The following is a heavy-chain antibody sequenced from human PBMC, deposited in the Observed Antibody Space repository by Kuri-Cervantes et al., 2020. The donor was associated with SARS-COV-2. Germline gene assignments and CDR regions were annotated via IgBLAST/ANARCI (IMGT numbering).Heavy chain of an antibody. J-gene: IGHJ6*03. CDR3: AKVAIWSGYYDYYYYMDV. CDR1: GFTFSSYS. V-gene: IGHV3-21*01. D-gene: IGHD3-3*01. CDR2: ISSSSSYI. Sequence: GGCLRLSCADSGFTFSSYSMNWVRQAPGKGLEWVSYISSSSSYIYYADSLKGRFTISRDNSKNTLYLQMNSLRAEDTAVYYCAKVAIWSGYYDYYYYMDVWGKGTTVTVSS.